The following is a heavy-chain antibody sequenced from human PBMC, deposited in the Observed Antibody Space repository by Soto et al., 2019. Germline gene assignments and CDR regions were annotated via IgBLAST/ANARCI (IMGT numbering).Heavy chain of an antibody. D-gene: IGHD3-22*01. J-gene: IGHJ6*02. CDR3: ARDPEPPLYYDSNPRGRNPYYYYGMDV. CDR2: ISSSSSYI. V-gene: IGHV3-21*01. CDR1: GFTFSSYS. Sequence: GGSLRLSCAASGFTFSSYSMNWVRQAPGKGLEWVSSISSSSSYIYYADSVKGRFTISRDNAKNSLYLQMNSLRAEDTAVYYCARDPEPPLYYDSNPRGRNPYYYYGMDVWGQGTTVTVSS.